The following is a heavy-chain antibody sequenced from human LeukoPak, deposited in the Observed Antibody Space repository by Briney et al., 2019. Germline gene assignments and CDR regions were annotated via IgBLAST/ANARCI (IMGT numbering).Heavy chain of an antibody. V-gene: IGHV1-46*01. Sequence: ASVKVSCKASGYTFTNYYIHWVRQAPGQGLEWMGLINPGGDNTDYAQNFQGRVTMTRDTSTSTVYMGLSSLRSEDTAVYYCARIRDGYNDAYDIWGQGTMGTVSS. CDR1: GYTFTNYY. D-gene: IGHD5-24*01. CDR2: INPGGDNT. J-gene: IGHJ3*02. CDR3: ARIRDGYNDAYDI.